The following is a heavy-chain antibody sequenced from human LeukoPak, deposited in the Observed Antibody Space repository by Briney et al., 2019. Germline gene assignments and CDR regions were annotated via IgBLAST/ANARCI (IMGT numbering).Heavy chain of an antibody. Sequence: GGSLRLSCAASGFTFDDYGMSWVRQAPGKGLEWVSGINWNGGSTSYADSVKVRFTISRDNAKNSLYLQMNSLRAEDTALYHCARDREAAAGTYWFDPWGQGTLVTVSS. J-gene: IGHJ5*02. D-gene: IGHD6-13*01. CDR2: INWNGGST. CDR1: GFTFDDYG. CDR3: ARDREAAAGTYWFDP. V-gene: IGHV3-20*01.